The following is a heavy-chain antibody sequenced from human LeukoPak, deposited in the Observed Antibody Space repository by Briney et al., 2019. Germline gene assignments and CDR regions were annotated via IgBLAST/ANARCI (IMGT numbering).Heavy chain of an antibody. D-gene: IGHD6-19*01. CDR2: IWYDGSNK. CDR1: GFTFSSYG. J-gene: IGHJ4*02. V-gene: IGHV3-33*01. Sequence: QPGRSLRLSCAASGFTFSSYGMHWVRQAPGKGLEWVAVIWYDGSNKYYADSVKGRFTISRDNSKKTLYLQMNSLRAEDTAVYYCARDENSSGWHPLDYWGQGTLVTVSS. CDR3: ARDENSSGWHPLDY.